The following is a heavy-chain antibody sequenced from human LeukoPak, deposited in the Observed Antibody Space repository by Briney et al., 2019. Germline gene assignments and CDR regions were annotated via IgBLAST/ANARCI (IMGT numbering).Heavy chain of an antibody. CDR2: INSDGSHT. CDR1: GFTFSTYW. V-gene: IGHV3-74*03. CDR3: ARGPNSNWSGLDF. J-gene: IGHJ4*02. Sequence: GGSLRLSCAVSGFTFSTYWMHWVRQAPGKGLVWVARINSDGSHTTYADSVKGRFTISRDSAESTLYLQMNSLRAEDTAVYYCARGPNSNWSGLDFWGQGTLLTVSS. D-gene: IGHD6-6*01.